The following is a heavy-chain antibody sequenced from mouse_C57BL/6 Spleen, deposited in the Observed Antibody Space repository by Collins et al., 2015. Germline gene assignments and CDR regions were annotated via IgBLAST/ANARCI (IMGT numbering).Heavy chain of an antibody. D-gene: IGHD1-1*01. CDR3: ARGGYYGFLAY. CDR1: GIDFSRYW. V-gene: IGHV4-1*01. J-gene: IGHJ3*01. Sequence: EVKLLQSGGGLVQPGGSLKLSCAASGIDFSRYWMSWVRRAPGKGLEWIGEINPDSRTINYAPSLKDKFIISRDNAKNTLYLQMSKVRSEDTALYYCARGGYYGFLAYWGQGTLVTVSA. CDR2: INPDSRTI.